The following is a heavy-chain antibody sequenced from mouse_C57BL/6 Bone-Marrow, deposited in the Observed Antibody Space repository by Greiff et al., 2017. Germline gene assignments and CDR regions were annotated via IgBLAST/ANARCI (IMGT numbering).Heavy chain of an antibody. CDR2: LDPETGGT. D-gene: IGHD1-1*01. J-gene: IGHJ2*01. CDR3: TRWGITTVVVPFDY. Sequence: VKLVESGAELVRPGASVTLSCKASGYTFTDYEMHWVKQTPVHGLEWIGALDPETGGTAYNQKFKGKAILTADKSSSTAYMELRSLTSEDSAVYYCTRWGITTVVVPFDYWGQGTTLTVSS. CDR1: GYTFTDYE. V-gene: IGHV1-15*01.